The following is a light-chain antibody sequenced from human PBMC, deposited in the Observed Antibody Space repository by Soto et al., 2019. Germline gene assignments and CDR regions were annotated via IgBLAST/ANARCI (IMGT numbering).Light chain of an antibody. CDR2: DAS. CDR3: QQRNNWPLVT. CDR1: QSVRSY. Sequence: EIVLTQSPATLSLSPGERATLSCRASQSVRSYLAWYQQKPGQAPRLLIYDASNRATGVPARFSGSGSGTDFTLTISSLEPEDFAVYYCQQRNNWPLVTFGQGTKLEIK. V-gene: IGKV3-11*01. J-gene: IGKJ2*01.